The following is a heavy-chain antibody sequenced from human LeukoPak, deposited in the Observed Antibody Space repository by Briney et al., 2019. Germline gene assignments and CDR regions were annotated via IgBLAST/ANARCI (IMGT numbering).Heavy chain of an antibody. CDR2: IYWDDEK. J-gene: IGHJ5*02. CDR3: AHSYYFGSRSYYNVWFAP. D-gene: IGHD3-10*01. Sequence: SGPTLVNPTQTLTLTCTFSGFSLSTSGVGVGWIRQPPGKALQWLALIYWDDEKYYSPSLKRRLSISRDTSRNQVVLTMTNMDPLDTGTYFCAHSYYFGSRSYYNVWFAPWGLGALVSVSS. CDR1: GFSLSTSGVG. V-gene: IGHV2-5*02.